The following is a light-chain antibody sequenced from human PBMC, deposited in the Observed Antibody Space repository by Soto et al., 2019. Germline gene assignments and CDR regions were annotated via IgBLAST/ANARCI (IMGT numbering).Light chain of an antibody. CDR1: QSISSW. J-gene: IGKJ1*01. V-gene: IGKV1-5*03. Sequence: DIPMTQSPSTLSASVGDRVTITCRASQSISSWLAWYQQKPGKAPKVLIYKASSLESGVPSRFSGSGSGTEFTLTISSLQPDDFATYYCQQYYSYTRTFGQGTKVEIK. CDR3: QQYYSYTRT. CDR2: KAS.